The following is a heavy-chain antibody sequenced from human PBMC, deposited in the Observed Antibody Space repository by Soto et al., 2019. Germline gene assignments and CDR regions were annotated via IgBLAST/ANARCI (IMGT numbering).Heavy chain of an antibody. J-gene: IGHJ4*02. CDR3: ARNILGGTTDY. V-gene: IGHV1-3*01. D-gene: IGHD1-7*01. CDR1: GYTFSNYA. CDR2: INAVNGDT. Sequence: ASVKVSCKASGYTFSNYAMHWVRQAPGQALEWMGWINAVNGDTKYSQKIQGRVTITRDTSASTAYMELSSLRSEDTAVYYCARNILGGTTDYWGQGTLVTVSS.